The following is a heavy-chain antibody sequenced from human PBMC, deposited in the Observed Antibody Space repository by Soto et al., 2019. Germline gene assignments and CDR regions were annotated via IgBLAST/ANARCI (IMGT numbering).Heavy chain of an antibody. J-gene: IGHJ4*02. CDR2: SKNKANSYTA. V-gene: IGHV3-72*01. Sequence: EVQLVESGGGLVQPGGSLRLSCAASGFTFSDHYMEWVRQAPGKGLAWVGRSKNKANSYTAEYAASVKGRFTISRDDSENSLFLQMNSLRTEDTAVYYCARSSPYYGSGSYYYPAFDYWGQGTLVTVSS. D-gene: IGHD3-10*01. CDR1: GFTFSDHY. CDR3: ARSSPYYGSGSYYYPAFDY.